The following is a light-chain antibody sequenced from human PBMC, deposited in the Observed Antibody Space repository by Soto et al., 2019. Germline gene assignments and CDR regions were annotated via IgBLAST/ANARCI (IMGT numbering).Light chain of an antibody. CDR2: DAS. CDR1: QSVSTY. Sequence: EIVLTQSPATLSLSPGQRATLSCMASQSVSTYLDWYQQKPGQAPRLLIYDASTRSTGIPARFSGSGSGTDFSLTISSLRPEDFAVYYCQQRSNWPPTWTFGQGTKVEIK. CDR3: QQRSNWPPTWT. V-gene: IGKV3-11*01. J-gene: IGKJ1*01.